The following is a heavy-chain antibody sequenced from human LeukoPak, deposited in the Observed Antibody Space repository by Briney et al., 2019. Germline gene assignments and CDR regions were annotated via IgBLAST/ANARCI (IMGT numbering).Heavy chain of an antibody. Sequence: GGSLRLSCAASGFTFSDYYMSWIRQAPGKGLEWGSYISSSGSTIYYADSVKGRFTISRDNAKNSLYLQMNSLRAEDTAVYYCARIRYNWNSLIDYWGQGTLVTVSS. CDR3: ARIRYNWNSLIDY. J-gene: IGHJ4*02. CDR1: GFTFSDYY. CDR2: ISSSGSTI. V-gene: IGHV3-11*04. D-gene: IGHD1-7*01.